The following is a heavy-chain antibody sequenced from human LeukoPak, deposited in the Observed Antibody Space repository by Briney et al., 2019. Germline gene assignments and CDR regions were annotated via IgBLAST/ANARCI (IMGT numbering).Heavy chain of an antibody. V-gene: IGHV3-30*18. J-gene: IGHJ6*04. Sequence: GRSLRLSCAAPGFTFSSYGMHWVRQAPGKGLEWVAVISYDGSNKYYADSVKGRFTISRDNSKNTLYLQMNSLRAEDTAVYYCAKDLSPVTSSDAHYYYYYGMDVWGKGTTVTVSS. CDR3: AKDLSPVTSSDAHYYYYYGMDV. CDR2: ISYDGSNK. D-gene: IGHD4-17*01. CDR1: GFTFSSYG.